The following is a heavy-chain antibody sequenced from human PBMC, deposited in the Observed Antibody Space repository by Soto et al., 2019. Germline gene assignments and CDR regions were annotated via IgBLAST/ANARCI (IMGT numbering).Heavy chain of an antibody. V-gene: IGHV5-51*01. J-gene: IGHJ6*02. Sequence: GESLKISCKGSGYSFTNYWIGWVRQMPGKGLEWMGTIYPGDSNTRYSPSLQGQVTISVDKSISTAYLQWSSLKATDTAMYYCARHAYDFWSGHPNPRYYYGMDVWGQGTTVTVS. D-gene: IGHD3-3*01. CDR1: GYSFTNYW. CDR3: ARHAYDFWSGHPNPRYYYGMDV. CDR2: IYPGDSNT.